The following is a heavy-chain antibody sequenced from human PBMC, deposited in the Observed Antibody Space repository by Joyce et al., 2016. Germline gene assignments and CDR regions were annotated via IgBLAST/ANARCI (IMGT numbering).Heavy chain of an antibody. J-gene: IGHJ6*02. Sequence: EVQLVQSGAEVQKPGESLRISCKGSGYSFTSYWITWVRQMHGKGLEWMGTIDLRDSRSNSSPSFQGNVTISADKSINTAYVQWSSLKASDTAMYFCARHSSGWWFYGLDVWGQGTTVTVSS. CDR1: GYSFTSYW. CDR2: IDLRDSRS. V-gene: IGHV5-10-1*03. D-gene: IGHD6-19*01. CDR3: ARHSSGWWFYGLDV.